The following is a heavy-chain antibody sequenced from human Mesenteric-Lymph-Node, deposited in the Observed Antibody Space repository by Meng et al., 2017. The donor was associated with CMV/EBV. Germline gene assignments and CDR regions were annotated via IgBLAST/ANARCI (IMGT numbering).Heavy chain of an antibody. V-gene: IGHV1-8*01. CDR3: ARSTSTAMVPYYYYYYGMDV. Sequence: ASVKVSCKASGYTFTSYDINWVRQATGQGLEWMGWMNPNSGNTGYAQKIQGRVTMTRNTSISTAYMELSSLRSEDTAVYYCARSTSTAMVPYYYYYYGMDVWGQGTTVTVSS. CDR2: MNPNSGNT. J-gene: IGHJ6*02. D-gene: IGHD5-18*01. CDR1: GYTFTSYD.